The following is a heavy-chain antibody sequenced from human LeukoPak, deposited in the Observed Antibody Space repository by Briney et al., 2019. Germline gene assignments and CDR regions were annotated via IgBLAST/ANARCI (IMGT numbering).Heavy chain of an antibody. V-gene: IGHV3-11*01. D-gene: IGHD2-15*01. CDR1: GFTFSDYY. CDR2: ISSSGSTI. J-gene: IGHJ4*02. Sequence: GGSLRLSCAASGFTFSDYYMSWIRQAPGKGPEWVSYISSSGSTIYYADFVKGRFTISRDNAKNSLYLQMNSLRAEDTAVYFCAREDGYCSGGNCYSYFDSWGQGTLVTVSS. CDR3: AREDGYCSGGNCYSYFDS.